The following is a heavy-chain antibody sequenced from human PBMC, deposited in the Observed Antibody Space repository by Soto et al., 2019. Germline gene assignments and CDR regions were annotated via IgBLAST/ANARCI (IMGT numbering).Heavy chain of an antibody. J-gene: IGHJ1*01. CDR2: ISGSGGST. D-gene: IGHD2-2*01. V-gene: IGHV3-23*01. Sequence: GGSLRLSCAASEFTFSSYAMSWVRQAPGKGLEWVSAISGSGGSTYYADSVRGRFTISRDNSKNTLYLQMNSLRAEDTAVYYCAKVSTSDIPVEHIQHWGQGTLVTVSS. CDR3: AKVSTSDIPVEHIQH. CDR1: EFTFSSYA.